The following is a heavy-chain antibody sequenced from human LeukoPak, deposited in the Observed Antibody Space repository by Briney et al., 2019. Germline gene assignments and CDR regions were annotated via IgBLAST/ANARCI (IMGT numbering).Heavy chain of an antibody. V-gene: IGHV1-46*01. D-gene: IGHD1-1*01. Sequence: GASVKVSCKASGYTFTSYYMHWVRQAPGQGLEWMGIINPSGGSTSYAQKFQGRVTMTRDTSFSTAYMELTSLKSDDTAVYYCAREGTSYYYYMDVWGKGTTVTVSS. CDR1: GYTFTSYY. CDR2: INPSGGST. CDR3: AREGTSYYYYMDV. J-gene: IGHJ6*03.